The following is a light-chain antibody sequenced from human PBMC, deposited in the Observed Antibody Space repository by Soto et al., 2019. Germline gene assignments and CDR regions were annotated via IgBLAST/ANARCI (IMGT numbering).Light chain of an antibody. CDR1: QTIGTY. CDR3: QQNYRTPYA. CDR2: AAS. V-gene: IGKV1-39*01. Sequence: DIQMTQSPSSLSASVGDRVTITCRASQTIGTYLHWYQQKPGRAPKLLIYAASSLQSGVPSRFSGSGSGTDFTLTISSLQPEDFATYYCQQNYRTPYAFGQGTRLEIK. J-gene: IGKJ2*01.